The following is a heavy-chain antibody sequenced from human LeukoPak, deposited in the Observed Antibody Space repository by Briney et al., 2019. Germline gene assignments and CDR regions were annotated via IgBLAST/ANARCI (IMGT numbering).Heavy chain of an antibody. V-gene: IGHV1-69*13. D-gene: IGHD3-22*01. J-gene: IGHJ4*02. CDR3: ARDQRPYYYDSSGYYTLDY. Sequence: SVKVSCKASGGTFSSYAISWVRQAPGQGLEWMGGIIPIFGTANYAQKFQGRVTITADESTSTTYMELSSLRSEDTAVYYCARDQRPYYYDSSGYYTLDYWGQGTLVTVSS. CDR2: IIPIFGTA. CDR1: GGTFSSYA.